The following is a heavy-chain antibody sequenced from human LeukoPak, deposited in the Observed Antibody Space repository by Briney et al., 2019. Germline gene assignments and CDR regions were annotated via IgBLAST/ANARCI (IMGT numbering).Heavy chain of an antibody. CDR3: VPDLAWFHYAY. Sequence: GGSLRLSCAASGFTVHSNYMSWVRQAPGKGLEWVSVIDRSGVTHYADSVKGRFTISRDNSKNTLFLQINSLGAEDTAVYYCVPDLAWFHYAYWGQGTLVTVSS. D-gene: IGHD3-9*01. CDR2: IDRSGVT. CDR1: GFTVHSNY. J-gene: IGHJ4*02. V-gene: IGHV3-53*01.